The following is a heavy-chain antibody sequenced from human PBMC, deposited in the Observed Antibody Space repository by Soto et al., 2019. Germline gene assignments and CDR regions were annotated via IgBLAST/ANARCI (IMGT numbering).Heavy chain of an antibody. CDR2: IKSDGSST. CDR3: ARGFPPGT. V-gene: IGHV3-74*01. CDR1: GFSFSSYS. J-gene: IGHJ5*02. Sequence: TGGSLTLSCAASGFSFSSYSMHWVRQAPGKGLVWVSRIKSDGSSTTYADSVKGRFTVSRDNAKNTLYLQMNSLRAEDTAVYYCARGFPPGTCGQGTLVPVS.